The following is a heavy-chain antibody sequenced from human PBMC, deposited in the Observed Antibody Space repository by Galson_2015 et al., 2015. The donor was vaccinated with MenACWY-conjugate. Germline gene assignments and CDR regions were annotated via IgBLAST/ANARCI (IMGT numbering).Heavy chain of an antibody. CDR3: AKAIAVAGPAKYFQH. V-gene: IGHV3-23*01. Sequence: SLRLSCAASGFTFSTYAMSWVRQAPGKGLEWVSVISGSGDTTYYADSVKGRFTVSRDNSKNTLYLQMNSLRVEDTALYYCAKAIAVAGPAKYFQHWGQGTLVTVSS. J-gene: IGHJ1*01. D-gene: IGHD6-19*01. CDR1: GFTFSTYA. CDR2: ISGSGDTT.